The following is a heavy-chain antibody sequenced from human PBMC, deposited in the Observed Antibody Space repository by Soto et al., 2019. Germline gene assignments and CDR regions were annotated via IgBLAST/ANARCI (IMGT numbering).Heavy chain of an antibody. CDR1: GFSFRSYA. V-gene: IGHV3-30-3*01. CDR3: ARENFLYSGHYHNATEV. CDR2: ISYDGSNK. J-gene: IGHJ6*02. D-gene: IGHD3-16*01. Sequence: LRHSFAASGFSFRSYAMHWVRQAPGKGLEWVAVISYDGSNKYYADSVKGRFTISRDNSKNTLYLQMNSLRAEDTAVYYCARENFLYSGHYHNATEVSGQGPMVTGSS.